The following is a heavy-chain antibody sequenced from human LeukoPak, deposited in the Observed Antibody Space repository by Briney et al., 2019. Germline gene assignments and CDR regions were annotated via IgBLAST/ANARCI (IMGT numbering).Heavy chain of an antibody. CDR1: GFTFDDYA. V-gene: IGHV3-9*01. CDR2: ISWNSGSI. D-gene: IGHD3-9*01. Sequence: PGRSLRLSCAASGFTFDDYAMHWVRQAPGKGLEWVSGISWNSGSIGYADSVKGRFTISRDNAKNSLYLQMNSLRAEDTALYYCAKETDGYYDILTGYSGYFDYWGQGTLVTVSS. J-gene: IGHJ4*02. CDR3: AKETDGYYDILTGYSGYFDY.